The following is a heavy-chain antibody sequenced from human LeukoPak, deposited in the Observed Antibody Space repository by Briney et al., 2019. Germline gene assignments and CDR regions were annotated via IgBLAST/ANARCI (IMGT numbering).Heavy chain of an antibody. CDR2: ISGSGGST. CDR1: GFTFSSYA. Sequence: GGSLRLSCAASGFTFSSYAMSWVRQAPGKGLEWASAISGSGGSTYYADSVKGRFTISRDNSKNTLYLQMNSLRAEDTAVYYCAKVHDSSGYYAYYFDYWGQGTLVTVSS. J-gene: IGHJ4*02. V-gene: IGHV3-23*01. CDR3: AKVHDSSGYYAYYFDY. D-gene: IGHD3-22*01.